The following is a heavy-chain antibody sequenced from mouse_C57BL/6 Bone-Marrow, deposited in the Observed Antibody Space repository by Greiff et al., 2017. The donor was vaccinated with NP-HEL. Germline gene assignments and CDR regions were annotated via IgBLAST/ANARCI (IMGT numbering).Heavy chain of an antibody. D-gene: IGHD2-3*01. V-gene: IGHV1-19*01. CDR3: ARDGYYTWFAY. CDR2: INPYNGGT. J-gene: IGHJ3*01. Sequence: EVQLQQSGPVLVKPGASVKMSCKASGYTFTDYYMNWVKQSHGKSLEWIGVINPYNGGTSYNQKFKGKATLTVDESSSTAYMELNSLTSEDSAVYYCARDGYYTWFAYWGQGTLVTVSA. CDR1: GYTFTDYY.